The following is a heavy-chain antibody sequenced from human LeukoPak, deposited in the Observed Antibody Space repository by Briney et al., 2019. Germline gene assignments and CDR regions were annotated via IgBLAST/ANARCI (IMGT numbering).Heavy chain of an antibody. CDR3: ARVSSKATVRGLITKNYYYYYMDV. CDR2: IKQDGTEK. Sequence: PGGSLRLSCAASGFTFTAYWMSWVRQAPGKGLEWVANIKQDGTEKYYVDSVKGRFTISRDNAKNSLYLQMNSLRAEDTAVYYCARVSSKATVRGLITKNYYYYYMDVWGKGTTVTISS. V-gene: IGHV3-7*01. CDR1: GFTFTAYW. D-gene: IGHD3-10*01. J-gene: IGHJ6*03.